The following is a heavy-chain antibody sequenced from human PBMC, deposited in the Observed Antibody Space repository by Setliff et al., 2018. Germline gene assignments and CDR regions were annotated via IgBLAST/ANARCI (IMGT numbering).Heavy chain of an antibody. V-gene: IGHV3-7*01. Sequence: GESLKISCAASGFTFRSYWMSWVRQAPGKGLEWVADIKQAGSTKYYLDSVKGRFTISRDNAKRSLYLQMNGLRADDTGVYYCVRDDADNYDAFDNWGQGTLVTVSS. CDR1: GFTFRSYW. CDR2: IKQAGSTK. J-gene: IGHJ3*02. CDR3: VRDDADNYDAFDN. D-gene: IGHD3-22*01.